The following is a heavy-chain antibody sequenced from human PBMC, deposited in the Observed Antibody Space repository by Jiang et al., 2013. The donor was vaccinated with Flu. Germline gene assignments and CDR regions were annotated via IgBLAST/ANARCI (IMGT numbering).Heavy chain of an antibody. CDR1: GGSISSSSYY. V-gene: IGHV4-39*01. D-gene: IGHD3-16*02. CDR2: IYYGGST. Sequence: GSGLVKPSETLSLTCTVSGGSISSSSYYWGWIRQPPGKGLEWIGSIYYGGSTYYNPSLKSRVTISVDTSKNQFSLKLSSVTAADTAVYYCARHSSGIMITFGGVIAPYYFDYWGQGTLVTVSS. J-gene: IGHJ4*02. CDR3: ARHSSGIMITFGGVIAPYYFDY.